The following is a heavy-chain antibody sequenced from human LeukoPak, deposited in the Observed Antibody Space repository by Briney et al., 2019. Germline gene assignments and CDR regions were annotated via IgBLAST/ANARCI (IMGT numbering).Heavy chain of an antibody. Sequence: PSETLSLTCTVSGGSISSSSYYWGWIRQPPGKGLEWIGSIYYSGSTYYNPSLKSRVTISVDTSKNQFSLKLSSVTAADTAVYYCARLGRLGIAIDYWGQGTLDTVSS. CDR2: IYYSGST. CDR3: ARLGRLGIAIDY. CDR1: GGSISSSSYY. D-gene: IGHD7-27*01. V-gene: IGHV4-39*01. J-gene: IGHJ4*02.